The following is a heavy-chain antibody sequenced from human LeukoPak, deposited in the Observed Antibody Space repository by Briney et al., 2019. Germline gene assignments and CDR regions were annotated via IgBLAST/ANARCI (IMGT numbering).Heavy chain of an antibody. D-gene: IGHD3-10*01. CDR2: ISGGGDNT. Sequence: SGGSLRLSCAASGYTFSTYAMSWVRQAPGKGLEWVSAISGGGDNTYYADSVKGRFTISRDSSKNTLYLQMNSLRAEDTAVYYCARELAGHYYGSGSSFDYWGQGTLVTVSS. J-gene: IGHJ4*02. V-gene: IGHV3-23*01. CDR1: GYTFSTYA. CDR3: ARELAGHYYGSGSSFDY.